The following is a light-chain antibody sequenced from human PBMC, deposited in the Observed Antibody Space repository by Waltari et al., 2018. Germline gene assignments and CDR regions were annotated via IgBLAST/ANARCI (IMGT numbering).Light chain of an antibody. CDR1: SSNIGSNS. V-gene: IGLV1-47*01. Sequence: QSVLTQPPSASGTPGQRVTLPCSGSSSNIGSNSVYWYQQLPGPAPKLLIYRNNQRPSGVPDRFSGSKSGTSASLAISGLRSEDEADYYCAAWDDSLSGRDVVFGGGTKLTVL. CDR2: RNN. J-gene: IGLJ2*01. CDR3: AAWDDSLSGRDVV.